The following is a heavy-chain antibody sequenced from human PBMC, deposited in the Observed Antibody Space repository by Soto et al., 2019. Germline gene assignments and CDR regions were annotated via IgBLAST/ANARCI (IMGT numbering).Heavy chain of an antibody. CDR2: ISWNSGSI. V-gene: IGHV3-9*01. CDR1: GFTFDDYA. J-gene: IGHJ5*02. CDR3: AKDFRDYITTWFDP. Sequence: EVQLVESGGGWVQPGRSLRLSCAASGFTFDDYAMHWVRQAPGKGLEWVSGISWNSGSIGYADSVKGRFTISRDNAKNALYLQMNSLRAEDTALYYCAKDFRDYITTWFDPWCQGTLVTVSS. D-gene: IGHD4-4*01.